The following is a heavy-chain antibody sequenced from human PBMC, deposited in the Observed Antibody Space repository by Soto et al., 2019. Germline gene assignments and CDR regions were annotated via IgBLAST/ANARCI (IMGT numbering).Heavy chain of an antibody. CDR2: ISADNGNT. CDR3: ARGRGYCTNGVCPRFAWLRYYYYMDV. Sequence: NGYCKTSGYSFTRDLGSCGLKEKKKGLEWIGRISADNGNTGYAQKLQGRVTMTRNTSISTAYMELRSLRSEDTAVYYCARGRGYCTNGVCPRFAWLRYYYYMDVCGKRITGTVSS. J-gene: IGHJ6*03. D-gene: IGHD2-8*01. V-gene: IGHV1-8*01. CDR1: GYSFTRDL.